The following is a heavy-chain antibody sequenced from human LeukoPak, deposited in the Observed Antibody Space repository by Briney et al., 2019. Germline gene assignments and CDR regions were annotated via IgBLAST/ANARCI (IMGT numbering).Heavy chain of an antibody. J-gene: IGHJ4*02. CDR1: GGSISSSSYY. CDR3: ARTSSSGLVGGYYFDY. V-gene: IGHV4-39*07. D-gene: IGHD6-19*01. Sequence: SETLSLTCTVSGGSISSSSYYWGWIRQPPGKGLEWIGSIYYSGSTYYNPSLKSRVTISVDTSKNQFSLKLSSVIAADTAVYYCARTSSSGLVGGYYFDYWGQGTLVTVSS. CDR2: IYYSGST.